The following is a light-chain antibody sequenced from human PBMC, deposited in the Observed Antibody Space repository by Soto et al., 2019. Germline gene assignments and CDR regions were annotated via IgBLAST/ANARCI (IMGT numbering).Light chain of an antibody. Sequence: EIVMTQSPATLSVSPGERGTLSCRASQSVNIKLAWYQQKPGQAPRRLIYAASARATGIPARFSGSGSVTEFTRTISSLQSEDFAVYYCLQYHGWPRTFGQGAQVEI. V-gene: IGKV3-15*01. J-gene: IGKJ1*01. CDR2: AAS. CDR1: QSVNIK. CDR3: LQYHGWPRT.